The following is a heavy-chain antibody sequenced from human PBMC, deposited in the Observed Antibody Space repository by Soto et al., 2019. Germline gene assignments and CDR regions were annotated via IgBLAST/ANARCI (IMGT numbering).Heavy chain of an antibody. CDR3: ARDIFWGKGYYYYYMDV. V-gene: IGHV1-3*01. CDR2: INAGNGNT. Sequence: ASVKVSCKASGYTFTSYAVHWVRQAPGQRLEWMGWINAGNGNTKYSQKFQGRVTITRDTSASTAYMELSSLRSEDTAVYYCARDIFWGKGYYYYYMDVWGKGTKVTVSS. J-gene: IGHJ6*03. CDR1: GYTFTSYA. D-gene: IGHD7-27*01.